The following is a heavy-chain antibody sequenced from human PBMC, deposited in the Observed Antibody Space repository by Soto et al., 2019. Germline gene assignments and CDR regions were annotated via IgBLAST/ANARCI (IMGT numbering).Heavy chain of an antibody. V-gene: IGHV5-51*01. Sequence: GESLKLSCQGSGYNFAGYWIAWVRQMPGKGLELMGIIYPSDSDTRYRPSFQGRFSISRDASENILYLQMNSLRVDDTALYYCTRETVAGITGLDYWGPGTLVTVSS. CDR3: TRETVAGITGLDY. D-gene: IGHD1-20*01. CDR2: IYPSDSDT. J-gene: IGHJ4*02. CDR1: GYNFAGYW.